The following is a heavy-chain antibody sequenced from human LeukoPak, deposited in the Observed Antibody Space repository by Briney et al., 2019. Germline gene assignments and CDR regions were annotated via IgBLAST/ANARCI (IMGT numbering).Heavy chain of an antibody. Sequence: GGSLRLSCAASGLTVSSNYMSWVRQAPGKGLEWVSPIGTDGSYIYYADSVQGRFTISRDNAKNSLYLQMNSLTAEDTAVYYCARKMKTGDRVGTFDIWGQGTMVTVSS. V-gene: IGHV3-21*01. CDR3: ARKMKTGDRVGTFDI. CDR2: IGTDGSYI. CDR1: GLTVSSNY. D-gene: IGHD1-1*01. J-gene: IGHJ3*02.